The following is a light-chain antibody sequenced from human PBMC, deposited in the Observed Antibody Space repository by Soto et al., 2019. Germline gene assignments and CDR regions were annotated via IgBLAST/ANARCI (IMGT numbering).Light chain of an antibody. J-gene: IGLJ3*02. V-gene: IGLV1-47*01. CDR2: RNN. Sequence: QPVLTQPPSASGTPGQRVTISCSGSSSNIGSNYVYWYHQLPGTAPKLVIYRNNQRPSGVPDRISGSKSGTSASLAISGLRSEDEDDYYCCSYAGSYNLGVFGGGTKLTVL. CDR3: CSYAGSYNLGV. CDR1: SSNIGSNY.